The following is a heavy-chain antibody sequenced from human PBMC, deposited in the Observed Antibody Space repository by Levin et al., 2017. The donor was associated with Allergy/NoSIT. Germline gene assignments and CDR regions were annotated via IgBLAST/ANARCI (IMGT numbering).Heavy chain of an antibody. CDR1: GFTFSSYA. CDR2: ISGSGGST. J-gene: IGHJ4*02. D-gene: IGHD2-15*01. V-gene: IGHV3-23*01. CDR3: AKDHRIVVVVAAVDY. Sequence: GGSLRLSCAASGFTFSSYAMSWVRQAPGKGLEWVSAISGSGGSTYYADSVKGRFTISRDNSKNTLYLQMNSLRAEDTAVYYCAKDHRIVVVVAAVDYWGQGTLVTVSS.